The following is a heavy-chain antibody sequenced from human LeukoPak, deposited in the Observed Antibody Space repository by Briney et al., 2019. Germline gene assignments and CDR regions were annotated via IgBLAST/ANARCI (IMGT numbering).Heavy chain of an antibody. CDR2: ISWNSGSI. V-gene: IGHV3-9*01. J-gene: IGHJ4*02. CDR1: GFTFDDYA. CDR3: AKDESSSWTNFDY. Sequence: PGGSLRLSCAASGFTFDDYAMHWVRQAPGKGLEWVSGISWNSGSIGYVDSVKGRFTISRDNAKNSLYLQMNSLRAEDTALYYCAKDESSSWTNFDYWGQGTLVTVSS. D-gene: IGHD6-13*01.